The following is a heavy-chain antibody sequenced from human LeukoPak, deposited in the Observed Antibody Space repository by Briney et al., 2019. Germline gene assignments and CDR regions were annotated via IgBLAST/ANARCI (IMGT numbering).Heavy chain of an antibody. V-gene: IGHV3-64D*06. J-gene: IGHJ4*02. D-gene: IGHD7-27*01. CDR1: GFTFSSYA. CDR2: ISSSGGST. CDR3: EPLTGDWFDY. Sequence: PGGSLRLSCSASGFTFSSYAMHWVRQAPGKGLEYVSAISSSGGSTYYADSVKGRFTISRDNSKNTLYLQMSSLRAEDTAVYYCEPLTGDWFDYWGQGTLVTVSS.